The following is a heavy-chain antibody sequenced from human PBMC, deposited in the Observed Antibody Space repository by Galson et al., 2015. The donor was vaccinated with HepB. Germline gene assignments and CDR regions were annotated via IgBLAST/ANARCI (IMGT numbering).Heavy chain of an antibody. J-gene: IGHJ4*02. CDR1: GGSISSGSYY. D-gene: IGHD1-26*01. Sequence: TLSLTCAVSGGSISSGSYYWSWIRQPAGKGLEWIGRIYTSGSANYNPSLKSRVTMSVDTSKNQFSLKVSSVTAADTAVYYCARMTSGTSEWGQGTLVTVSS. CDR3: ARMTSGTSE. CDR2: IYTSGSA. V-gene: IGHV4-61*02.